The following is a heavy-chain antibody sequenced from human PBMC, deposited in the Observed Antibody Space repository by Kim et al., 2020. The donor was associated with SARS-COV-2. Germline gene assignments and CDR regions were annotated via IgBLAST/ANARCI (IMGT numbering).Heavy chain of an antibody. D-gene: IGHD3-22*01. Sequence: GGSLRLSCAASGFTFSSYGIHWVRHAPGKGLEWVSVISYDGSNKNYADSVKGRFTISRDNAKNTLYLQMNSLRAEDTAVYYCARGLFRGGFDVWGQGTTVTVSS. V-gene: IGHV3-30*03. CDR2: ISYDGSNK. CDR3: ARGLFRGGFDV. J-gene: IGHJ6*02. CDR1: GFTFSSYG.